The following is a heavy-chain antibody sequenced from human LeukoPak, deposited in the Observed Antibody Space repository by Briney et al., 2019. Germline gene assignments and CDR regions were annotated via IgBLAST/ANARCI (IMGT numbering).Heavy chain of an antibody. J-gene: IGHJ4*02. Sequence: ASVKVSCKASGYTFTGYYMHCVRQAPGQGLERMGRINPNSGGTNYAQKFQGRVTMTRDTSISTAYMELSRLRSDDTAVYYCARDYYDSSGGFDYWGQGTLVTVSS. V-gene: IGHV1-2*06. CDR3: ARDYYDSSGGFDY. D-gene: IGHD3-22*01. CDR2: INPNSGGT. CDR1: GYTFTGYY.